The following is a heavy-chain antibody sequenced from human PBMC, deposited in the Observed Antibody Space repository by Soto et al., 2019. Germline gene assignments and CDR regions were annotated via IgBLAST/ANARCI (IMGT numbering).Heavy chain of an antibody. J-gene: IGHJ3*02. CDR1: GDSVSSNSGT. Sequence: SQTLSLTCAISGDSVSSNSGTWNWIRQSPSRGLEWLGRTFSRSGWYYEYADSVRGRIIINPDTSKNQFSLQLNSVTPEDTAVYYCARRLQSGHDAFDIWGQGTMVTVSS. CDR3: ARRLQSGHDAFDI. CDR2: TFSRSGWYY. V-gene: IGHV6-1*01. D-gene: IGHD2-21*02.